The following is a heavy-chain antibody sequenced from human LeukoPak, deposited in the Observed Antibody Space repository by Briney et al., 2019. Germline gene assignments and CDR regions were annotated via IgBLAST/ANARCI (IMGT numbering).Heavy chain of an antibody. CDR1: GGSISSSSYY. J-gene: IGHJ4*02. CDR2: IYYSGST. D-gene: IGHD3-10*01. CDR3: ARELWYYGSGSYFDY. V-gene: IGHV4-39*06. Sequence: SETLSLTCTVSGGSISSSSYYWGWIRQPPGKGLEWIGSIYYSGSTNYNPSLKSRVTMSVDTSKNQFPLKLSSVTAADTAVYYCARELWYYGSGSYFDYWGQGTLVTVSS.